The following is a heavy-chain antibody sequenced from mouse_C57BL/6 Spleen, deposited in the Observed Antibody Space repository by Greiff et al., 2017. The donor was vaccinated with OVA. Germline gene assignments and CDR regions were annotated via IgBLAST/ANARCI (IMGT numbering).Heavy chain of an antibody. CDR2: ISTGGGST. CDR3: ARLGYYGSSYGFAY. V-gene: IGHV5-12*01. D-gene: IGHD1-1*01. Sequence: EVKLVESGGGLVQPGGSLKLSCAASGFTFSDYYMYWVRQTPEKRLEWVAYISTGGGSTYSPDTVKGRFPISRDNAKNTLYLQMSRLKSEDTAMYYCARLGYYGSSYGFAYWGQGTLVTVSA. CDR1: GFTFSDYY. J-gene: IGHJ3*01.